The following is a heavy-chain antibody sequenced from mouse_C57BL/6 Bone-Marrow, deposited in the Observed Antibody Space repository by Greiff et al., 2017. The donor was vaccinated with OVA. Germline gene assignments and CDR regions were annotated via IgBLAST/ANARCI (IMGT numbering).Heavy chain of an antibody. V-gene: IGHV1-15*01. D-gene: IGHD1-1*01. Sequence: QVQLQQSGAELVRPGASVTLSCKASGYTFTDYEMHWVKQTPVHGLEWIGAIDPETGGTAYNQKFKGKAILTAAKSSSTAYMELRSLTSEDSAVYYCAREGYYGSSYVRFADWGQGTLVTVSA. J-gene: IGHJ3*01. CDR2: IDPETGGT. CDR3: AREGYYGSSYVRFAD. CDR1: GYTFTDYE.